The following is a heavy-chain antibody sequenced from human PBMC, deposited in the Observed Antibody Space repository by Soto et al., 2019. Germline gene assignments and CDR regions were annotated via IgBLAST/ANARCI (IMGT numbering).Heavy chain of an antibody. CDR3: AKLGLHGDGGGAFDI. V-gene: IGHV3-30*18. D-gene: IGHD4-17*01. J-gene: IGHJ3*02. CDR2: ISYDGSNK. CDR1: GFTFSSYG. Sequence: QVQLVESGGGVVQPGRSLRLSCAASGFTFSSYGMHWVCQAPGKGLEWVAVISYDGSNKYYADSVKGRFTISRDNSKNTLYLQMNSLRAEDTAAYYCAKLGLHGDGGGAFDIWGQGTMVTVSS.